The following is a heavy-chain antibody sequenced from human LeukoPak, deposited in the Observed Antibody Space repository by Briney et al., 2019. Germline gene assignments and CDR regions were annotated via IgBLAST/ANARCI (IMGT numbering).Heavy chain of an antibody. D-gene: IGHD6-13*01. CDR2: ISGSGGST. CDR1: GFTFSSYA. J-gene: IGHJ6*02. CDR3: AKDHEFDSSPHYYGMDV. Sequence: PGGSLRLSCAASGFTFSSYAMSWVRQAPGKGLEWVSAISGSGGSTYYADSVKGRFTISRDNSKNTLYLQMNSLRAEDTAVYYCAKDHEFDSSPHYYGMDVWGQGTTVTVSS. V-gene: IGHV3-23*01.